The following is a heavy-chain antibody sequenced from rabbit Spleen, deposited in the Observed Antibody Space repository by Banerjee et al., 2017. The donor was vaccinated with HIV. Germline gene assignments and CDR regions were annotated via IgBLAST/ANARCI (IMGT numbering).Heavy chain of an antibody. J-gene: IGHJ4*01. D-gene: IGHD2-1*01. V-gene: IGHV1S40*01. Sequence: QSLEESGGDLVKPGASLTLTCKASGLDFSGGYWICWVRQAPGKGLEWIACIDTGFAGTTYYASWAKGRFTISKTSSTTVTLQMTSLTAADTATYFCATYVDYDGDFNLWGQGTLVTVS. CDR1: GLDFSGGYW. CDR3: ATYVDYDGDFNL. CDR2: IDTGFAGTT.